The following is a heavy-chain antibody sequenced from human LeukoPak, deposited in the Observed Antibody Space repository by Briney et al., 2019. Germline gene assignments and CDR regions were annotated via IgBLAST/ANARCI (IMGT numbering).Heavy chain of an antibody. D-gene: IGHD6-6*01. CDR3: ARGWGFGQLVAY. Sequence: GGSLRLSCAASGSTFSSYSMNWVRQAPGKGLEWVSSISSSSSYIYYADSVKGRFTISRDNAKNSLYLQMNSLRAEDTAVYYCARGWGFGQLVAYWGQGTLVTVSS. CDR1: GSTFSSYS. V-gene: IGHV3-21*01. J-gene: IGHJ4*02. CDR2: ISSSSSYI.